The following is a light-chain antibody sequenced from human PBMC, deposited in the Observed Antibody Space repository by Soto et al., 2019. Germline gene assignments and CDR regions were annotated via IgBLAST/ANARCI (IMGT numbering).Light chain of an antibody. CDR3: QQADSFPLS. J-gene: IGKJ4*01. CDR1: QSIYKW. CDR2: AAS. Sequence: DIQMTQSPSSVSASIGDRVTISCRASQSIYKWLVWYQQKPGKAPKLLIYAASSLHSGVPSRFSGSGYGTDFTLTIRSLQPEDCATYYCQQADSFPLSFGGGTKVEI. V-gene: IGKV1-12*01.